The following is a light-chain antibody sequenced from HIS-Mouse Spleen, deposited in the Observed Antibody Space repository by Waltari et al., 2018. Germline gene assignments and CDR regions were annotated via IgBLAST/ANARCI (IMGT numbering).Light chain of an antibody. CDR3: QSADSSGTYVV. V-gene: IGLV3-25*03. Sequence: SYELTQPPSVSVSPGQTARITCPGDALPKQYAYWYQQKPGQAPVRGIYKVSGRPSGIAERFSGSSAGTTVTLTISGVQAEDEADYYCQSADSSGTYVVFGGGTKLTVL. CDR1: ALPKQY. CDR2: KVS. J-gene: IGLJ2*01.